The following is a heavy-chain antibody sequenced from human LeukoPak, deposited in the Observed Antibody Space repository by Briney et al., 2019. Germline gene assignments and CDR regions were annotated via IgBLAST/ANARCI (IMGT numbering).Heavy chain of an antibody. CDR2: INPNSGGT. V-gene: IGHV1-2*06. CDR3: ARNSYYGSGSYYTAIDY. CDR1: GYTFTGYY. Sequence: ASVKVSCKAFGYTFTGYYMHWVRQAPGQGLEWMGRINPNSGGTNYAQKFQGRVTMTRDTSISTAYMELSRLRSDDTAVYYCARNSYYGSGSYYTAIDYWGQGTLVTVSS. J-gene: IGHJ4*02. D-gene: IGHD3-10*01.